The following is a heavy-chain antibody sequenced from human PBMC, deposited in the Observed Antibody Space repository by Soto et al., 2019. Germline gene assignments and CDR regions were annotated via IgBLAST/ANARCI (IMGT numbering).Heavy chain of an antibody. CDR1: GYSFTSYW. V-gene: IGHV5-51*01. Sequence: PGQSLKISCKGSGYSFTSYWSGWGRPMPGKGLALMGVIYPGDSDTRYSPAFHREVAISAVKATSTAFLLSCNLNAPDTAMHYCARHSQASEGGDYYYGMDVWGQGTTVTVSS. D-gene: IGHD3-10*01. CDR2: IYPGDSDT. CDR3: ARHSQASEGGDYYYGMDV. J-gene: IGHJ6*02.